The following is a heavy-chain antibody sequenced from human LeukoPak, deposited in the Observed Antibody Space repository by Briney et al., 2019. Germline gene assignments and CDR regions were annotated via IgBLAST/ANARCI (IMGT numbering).Heavy chain of an antibody. CDR3: ANEGYCSGGSCYSGDY. V-gene: IGHV3-30-3*02. J-gene: IGHJ4*02. CDR1: GFTFSSYA. Sequence: QSGRSLRLSCAASGFTFSSYAMHWVRQAPGRGLEWVAVISYDGSNKYYADSVKGRFTISRDNSKNTLYLQMNSLRAEDTAVYYCANEGYCSGGSCYSGDYWGQGTLVTVSS. D-gene: IGHD2-15*01. CDR2: ISYDGSNK.